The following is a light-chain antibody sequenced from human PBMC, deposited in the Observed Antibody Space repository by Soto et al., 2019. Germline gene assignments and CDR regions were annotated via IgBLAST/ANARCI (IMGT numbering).Light chain of an antibody. Sequence: EIVLTQSPGTLSLSPGEGATLSCRASQSVSSSYLAWYQQKPGQAPRLLIYGASSRATDIPDRFSGSGSGQDFTLTISRLGPEDFEVYSCQQYGSSPPMYTFGQGPSWRSN. J-gene: IGKJ2*01. CDR1: QSVSSSY. CDR2: GAS. V-gene: IGKV3-20*01. CDR3: QQYGSSPPMYT.